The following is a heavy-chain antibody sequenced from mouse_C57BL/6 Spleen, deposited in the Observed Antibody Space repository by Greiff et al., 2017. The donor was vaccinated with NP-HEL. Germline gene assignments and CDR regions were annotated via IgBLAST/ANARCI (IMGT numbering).Heavy chain of an antibody. V-gene: IGHV5-4*01. D-gene: IGHD2-1*01. CDR2: ISDGGSYT. Sequence: EVHLVESGGGLVKPGGSLKLSCAASGFTFSSSAMSWVRQTPEKRLEWVATISDGGSYTYYPDNVKGRFTISRDNAKNNLYLQMNHLKSEDTAMDYCARIYYGNYWYFDVWGTGTTVTVSS. J-gene: IGHJ1*03. CDR1: GFTFSSSA. CDR3: ARIYYGNYWYFDV.